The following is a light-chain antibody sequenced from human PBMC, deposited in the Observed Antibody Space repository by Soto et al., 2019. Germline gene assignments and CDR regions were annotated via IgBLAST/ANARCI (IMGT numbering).Light chain of an antibody. CDR1: SSDVGGYRF. Sequence: QSALTQSASVSGSLGQSITISCIGSSSDVGGYRFVSWYQQYPGEAPKLVIYEVSNRPSGVSYRFSGSKSGNTASLTISELQAEDEADYYCSSYTRSGTHVIFGGGTKVTVL. J-gene: IGLJ2*01. V-gene: IGLV2-14*01. CDR3: SSYTRSGTHVI. CDR2: EVS.